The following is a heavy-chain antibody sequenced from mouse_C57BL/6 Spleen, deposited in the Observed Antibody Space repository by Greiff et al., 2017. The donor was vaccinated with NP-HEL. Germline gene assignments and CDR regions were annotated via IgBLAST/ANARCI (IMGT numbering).Heavy chain of an antibody. CDR3: TRKEGYSNYGMDY. CDR2: IDPETGGT. V-gene: IGHV1-15*01. J-gene: IGHJ4*01. CDR1: GYTFTDYE. D-gene: IGHD2-5*01. Sequence: QVQLQQSGAELVRPGASVTLSCTASGYTFTDYEMHWVKQTPVHGLEWIGAIDPETGGTAYNQKFKGKAILTADKSSSTAYMELRSLTSEDSAVYYCTRKEGYSNYGMDYWGQGTSVTVSS.